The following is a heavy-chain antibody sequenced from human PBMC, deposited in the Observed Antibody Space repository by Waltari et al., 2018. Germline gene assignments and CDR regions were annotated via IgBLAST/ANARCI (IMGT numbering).Heavy chain of an antibody. J-gene: IGHJ5*02. Sequence: QLQLQESGPGLVKPSETLSLTCPVSGGSISSSSYYWGWIRQPPGKGLEWIGSIYYSGSTYYNPSLKSRVTISVDTSKNQFSLKLSSVTAADTAVYYCARHSVVVVPAAMNWFDPWGQGTLVTVSS. V-gene: IGHV4-39*01. CDR3: ARHSVVVVPAAMNWFDP. CDR1: GGSISSSSYY. CDR2: IYYSGST. D-gene: IGHD2-2*01.